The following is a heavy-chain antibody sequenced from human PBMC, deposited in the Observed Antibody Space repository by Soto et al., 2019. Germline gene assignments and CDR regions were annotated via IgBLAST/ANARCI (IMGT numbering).Heavy chain of an antibody. CDR3: ARGWPQQIFGVAISLNWFDP. CDR2: INAGNGNT. J-gene: IGHJ5*02. V-gene: IGHV1-3*01. CDR1: GYTFTSYA. D-gene: IGHD3-3*01. Sequence: ASVKVSCKASGYTFTSYAMHWVRQAPGQRLEWMGWINAGNGNTKYSQKFQGRVTITRDTSASTAYMELSSLRSEDTAVYYCARGWPQQIFGVAISLNWFDPWGQGTLVTVSS.